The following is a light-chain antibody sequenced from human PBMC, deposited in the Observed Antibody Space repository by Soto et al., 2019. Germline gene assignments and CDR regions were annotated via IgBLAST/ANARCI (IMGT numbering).Light chain of an antibody. CDR1: SSDVGGYNY. CDR3: SSYTSSSTYV. J-gene: IGLJ1*01. V-gene: IGLV2-14*01. CDR2: EVS. Sequence: QSALTQPASVSGSPGQSITISCTGTSSDVGGYNYVSWYQQHAGKAPKLMIYEVSNRPSGVSNRFSGSKSGNTASLTISGLQAEDEADYYCSSYTSSSTYVVGTGTKVTVL.